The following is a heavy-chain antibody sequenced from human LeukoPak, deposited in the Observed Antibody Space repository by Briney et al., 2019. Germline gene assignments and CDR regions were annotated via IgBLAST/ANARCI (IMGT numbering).Heavy chain of an antibody. V-gene: IGHV3-23*01. Sequence: GGSLRLSCAASGFTFGSYVMNWVRQAPGKGLEWVSGISGGSDTTYYADSVKGRFTISRDNSEHTLYLQMNSLRAEDTAVYYCARGYSSGLHFDYWGQGTLVTVSS. D-gene: IGHD6-19*01. CDR3: ARGYSSGLHFDY. J-gene: IGHJ4*02. CDR1: GFTFGSYV. CDR2: ISGGSDTT.